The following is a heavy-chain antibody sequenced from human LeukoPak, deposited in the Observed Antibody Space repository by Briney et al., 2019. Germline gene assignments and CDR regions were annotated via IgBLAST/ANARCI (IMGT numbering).Heavy chain of an antibody. Sequence: GGSLRLSCAASGFTFSSYGMHWVRQAPGKGLEWVAVISYDGSNKYYADSVKGRFTISRDNSKNTLYLQMNSLRAEDTAVYYCAKDTTVPEIDYWGQGTLVTVSS. CDR2: ISYDGSNK. V-gene: IGHV3-30*18. CDR3: AKDTTVPEIDY. J-gene: IGHJ4*02. CDR1: GFTFSSYG. D-gene: IGHD2-2*01.